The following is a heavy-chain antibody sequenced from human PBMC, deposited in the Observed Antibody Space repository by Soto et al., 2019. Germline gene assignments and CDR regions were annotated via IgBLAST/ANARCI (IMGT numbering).Heavy chain of an antibody. CDR2: INPNSGGT. V-gene: IGHV1-2*04. CDR1: GYTFTGYY. Sequence: GSSVKVSCKASGYTFTGYYMHWVRQAPGQGLEWMGWINPNSGGTNYAQKFQGWVTMTRDTSISTAYMELSRLRSGDTAVYYCATDCSGGSCYSNHPGGMDVRAQRTTGTGSS. J-gene: IGHJ6*01. D-gene: IGHD2-15*01. CDR3: ATDCSGGSCYSNHPGGMDV.